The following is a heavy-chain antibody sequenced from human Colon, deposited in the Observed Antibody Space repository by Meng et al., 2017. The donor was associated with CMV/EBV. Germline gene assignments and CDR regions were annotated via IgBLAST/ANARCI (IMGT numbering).Heavy chain of an antibody. J-gene: IGHJ4*02. Sequence: GGSLRLSCVTSGFTFSSYGMHLLRQPAGKGLEWVAFIRYDGTTKYYADSVQGRFTISRDNSRSTLYLQMNSLRAEDPGLYFCAKEPLPPQTWGQGTQVTVSS. CDR2: IRYDGTTK. CDR3: AKEPLPPQT. V-gene: IGHV3-30*02. CDR1: GFTFSSYG.